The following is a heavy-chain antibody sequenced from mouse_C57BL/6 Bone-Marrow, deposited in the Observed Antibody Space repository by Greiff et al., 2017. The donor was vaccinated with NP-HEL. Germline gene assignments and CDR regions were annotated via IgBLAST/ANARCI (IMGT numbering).Heavy chain of an antibody. V-gene: IGHV5-17*01. CDR3: ARTPWFAY. Sequence: DVKLVESGGGLVKPGGSLKLSCAASGFTFSDYGMHWVRQAPEKGLEWVAYISSGSSTIYYVDTVKGRFTISRDNAKNTLFLQMTSLRSEDTAMYYCARTPWFAYWGQGTLVTVSA. J-gene: IGHJ3*01. CDR1: GFTFSDYG. CDR2: ISSGSSTI.